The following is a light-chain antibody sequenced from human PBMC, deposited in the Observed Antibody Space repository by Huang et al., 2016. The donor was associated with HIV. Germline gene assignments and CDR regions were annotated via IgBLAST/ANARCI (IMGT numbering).Light chain of an antibody. CDR2: MAS. V-gene: IGKV4-1*01. CDR1: RSLLFASNSKNF. CDR3: QQFYNMPYT. J-gene: IGKJ2*01. Sequence: DILLTQSPDSLAVSLGERATLTCRSSRSLLFASNSKNFLAWYQQKPGQSPKLLMYMASVRESGVPERFTGSGSGTEFTLTSASLQAEDVAVYYCQQFYNMPYTFGRGTRLEI.